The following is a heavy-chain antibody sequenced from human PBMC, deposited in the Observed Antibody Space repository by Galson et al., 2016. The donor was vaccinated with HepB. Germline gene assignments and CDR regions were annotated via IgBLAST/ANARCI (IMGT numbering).Heavy chain of an antibody. CDR2: VYYGGKT. CDR1: DSFSTYY. J-gene: IGHJ4*02. V-gene: IGHV4-59*01. D-gene: IGHD1-14*01. CDR3: ARDGGLAGLFGY. Sequence: LSLTCTVSDSFSTYYWSWIRQPPGKGLEWIGYVYYGGKTIYNPSLESRVTISADTSKNLFSLNLSFVTAADTAVYYCARDGGLAGLFGYWGRGILVTVSS.